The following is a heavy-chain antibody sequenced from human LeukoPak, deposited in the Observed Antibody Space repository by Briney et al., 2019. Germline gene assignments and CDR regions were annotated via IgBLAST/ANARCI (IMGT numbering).Heavy chain of an antibody. J-gene: IGHJ3*02. CDR3: ARDSKSGSRAAFDI. CDR1: GFTFSSYW. D-gene: IGHD1-26*01. Sequence: GGSLRLSCAASGFTFSSYWMSWVRQAPGKGLEWVANIKQGGGEKYYVDSVKGRFTITRDNAKNSLCLQKNSRRAEDTAVYFYARDSKSGSRAAFDIWGQGTLVTVSS. V-gene: IGHV3-7*01. CDR2: IKQGGGEK.